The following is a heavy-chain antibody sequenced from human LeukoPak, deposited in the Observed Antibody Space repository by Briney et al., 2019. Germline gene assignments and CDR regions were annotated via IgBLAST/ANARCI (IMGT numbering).Heavy chain of an antibody. CDR1: ELTFSSYP. Sequence: GGSLRLSCLASELTFSSYPMSWVRQAPGRGLEWVSGISGSGETTYYADSEKGRFTIPSDNSKNTLYLQMNSLRVEDTAVYYCAKYFLAMTPMVSGLLCGGQRTLVTVSS. J-gene: IGHJ4*02. D-gene: IGHD5-18*01. V-gene: IGHV3-23*01. CDR3: AKYFLAMTPMVSGLLC. CDR2: ISGSGETT.